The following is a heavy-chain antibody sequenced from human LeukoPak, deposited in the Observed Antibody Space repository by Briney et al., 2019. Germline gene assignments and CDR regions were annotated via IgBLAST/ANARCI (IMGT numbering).Heavy chain of an antibody. CDR3: ARHGWGSAGWFDP. Sequence: SQTLSLTCAISGDSDSSNSAAWNWLRQSPSRGLEWLGRTYYRSKWFDDYAVSVKSRITINPDTSKNQFSLQLNSVTPEDTAVYYCARHGWGSAGWFDPWGQGTLVTVSS. J-gene: IGHJ5*02. CDR1: GDSDSSNSAA. CDR2: TYYRSKWFD. V-gene: IGHV6-1*01. D-gene: IGHD7-27*01.